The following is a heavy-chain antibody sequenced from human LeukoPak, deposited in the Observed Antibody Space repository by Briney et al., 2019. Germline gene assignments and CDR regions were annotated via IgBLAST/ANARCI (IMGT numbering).Heavy chain of an antibody. CDR2: ISFDGNKK. J-gene: IGHJ5*02. D-gene: IGHD6-13*01. Sequence: QPGGSLRLSCVASGIYFSNYGMHWVRQAPGKGPEWVALISFDGNKKYYADSVKGRFTISRDNPKSTLYLQMNSLRGEDTAVYYCARIIAIAGTDWFDPWGQGTLVTVSS. V-gene: IGHV3-30*03. CDR1: GIYFSNYG. CDR3: ARIIAIAGTDWFDP.